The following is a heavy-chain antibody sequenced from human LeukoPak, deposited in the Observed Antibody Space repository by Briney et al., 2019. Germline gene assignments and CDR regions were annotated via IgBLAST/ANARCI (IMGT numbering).Heavy chain of an antibody. Sequence: AASVKVSCKASGYTFTNFGISWVRQAPGQGLEWMGWITPYNGNTNYAQKLQGRVTLTTNTSTSTAYMELRSLRSDDTAVYYCAREGSWKYSSALTGYYYYYMDVWGKGTTVTISS. CDR1: GYTFTNFG. J-gene: IGHJ6*03. CDR2: ITPYNGNT. CDR3: AREGSWKYSSALTGYYYYYMDV. D-gene: IGHD6-19*01. V-gene: IGHV1-18*01.